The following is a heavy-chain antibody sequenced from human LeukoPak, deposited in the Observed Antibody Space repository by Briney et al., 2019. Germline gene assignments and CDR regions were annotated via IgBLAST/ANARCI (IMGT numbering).Heavy chain of an antibody. CDR3: ARTYDHTGSHYYYYMDV. J-gene: IGHJ6*03. CDR2: ISYDGSNK. CDR1: GFTFSSYA. Sequence: GGSLRLTCAASGFTFSSYAMHWVRQAPGKGLEWVAVISYDGSNKYYADSVKGRFTISRDNSKNTLYLQMNSLSAEDTAVYFCARTYDHTGSHYYYYMDVWGKGTTVTVSS. D-gene: IGHD3-22*01. V-gene: IGHV3-30-3*01.